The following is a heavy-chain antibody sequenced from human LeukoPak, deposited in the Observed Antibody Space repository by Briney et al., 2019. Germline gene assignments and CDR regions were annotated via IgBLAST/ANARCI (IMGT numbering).Heavy chain of an antibody. D-gene: IGHD5-18*01. CDR2: MYHSGST. CDR3: ARTSTVDTLVGLHWIDP. Sequence: SETLSLTCAVSGYSVSGAYYWAWIRHPPGKGLQWIGSMYHSGSTYYNPSLKSRVTMSLDTSKNQFFLRPTSVTAADTAVYYCARTSTVDTLVGLHWIDPWGQGTLVTVSS. V-gene: IGHV4-38-2*01. CDR1: GYSVSGAYY. J-gene: IGHJ5*02.